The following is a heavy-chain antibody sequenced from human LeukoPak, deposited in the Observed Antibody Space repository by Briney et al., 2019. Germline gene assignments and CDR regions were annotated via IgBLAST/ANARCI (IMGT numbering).Heavy chain of an antibody. J-gene: IGHJ4*02. D-gene: IGHD6-19*01. CDR2: ISSSGSTI. V-gene: IGHV3-11*04. CDR3: ARVYWRIAVAGLYLDY. Sequence: PGGSLRLSCAASGFTFSDYYMSWIRQAPGKGLEWVSYISSSGSTIYYADSVKGRFTISRDNAKNSLYLQMNSLRAEDTAVYYCARVYWRIAVAGLYLDYWGQGTLVTVSS. CDR1: GFTFSDYY.